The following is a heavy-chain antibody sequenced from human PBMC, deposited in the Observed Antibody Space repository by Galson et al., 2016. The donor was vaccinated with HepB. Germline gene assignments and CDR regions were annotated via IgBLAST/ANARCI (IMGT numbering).Heavy chain of an antibody. Sequence: QSGAEVKKPGESVRISCKGSGYSFTSNWINWLRQMPGKGLEWMGRIDPSDSYTNYSPSFQGHVTISADQSISTAYLQWSSVEASDTAIYYCATSHGFSYGYPLDFCGQGTLVTVSS. CDR1: GYSFTSNW. V-gene: IGHV5-10-1*01. CDR3: ATSHGFSYGYPLDF. CDR2: IDPSDSYT. D-gene: IGHD5-18*01. J-gene: IGHJ4*02.